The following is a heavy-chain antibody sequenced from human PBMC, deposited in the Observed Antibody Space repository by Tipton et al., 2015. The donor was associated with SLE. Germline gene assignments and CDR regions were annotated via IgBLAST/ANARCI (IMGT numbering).Heavy chain of an antibody. D-gene: IGHD5-24*01. Sequence: TLSLTCTVSADSISTDFYWNWIRQPPGKGLEWIGGIYYSGSTYFNPSLKSRVSISVDTSMNQFSLKLNSVTAADAAIYYCARQMAGGDHGSWYFDLWGRGTLVTVSS. CDR1: ADSISTDFY. CDR3: ARQMAGGDHGSWYFDL. V-gene: IGHV4-38-2*02. CDR2: IYYSGST. J-gene: IGHJ2*01.